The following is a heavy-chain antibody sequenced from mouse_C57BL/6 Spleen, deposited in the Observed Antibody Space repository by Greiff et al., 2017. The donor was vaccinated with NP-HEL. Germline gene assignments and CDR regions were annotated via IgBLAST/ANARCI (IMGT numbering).Heavy chain of an antibody. CDR2: INPNNGGT. CDR3: AREVLQDYYAMDY. J-gene: IGHJ4*01. Sequence: VQLQQSGPELVKPGASVKISCKASGYTFTDYYMNWVKQSHGKSLEWIGDINPNNGGTSYNQKFKGKATLTVDKSSSTAYMELRSLTSEDSAVYYCAREVLQDYYAMDYWGQGTSVTVSS. CDR1: GYTFTDYY. V-gene: IGHV1-26*01.